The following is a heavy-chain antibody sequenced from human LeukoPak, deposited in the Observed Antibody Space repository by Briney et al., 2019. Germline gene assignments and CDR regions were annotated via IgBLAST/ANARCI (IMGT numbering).Heavy chain of an antibody. Sequence: PSETLSLTCTVSGGSISSYYWSWIRQPPGKGLEWIGYIDYSGSTNYNPSLNSRVTISRDTSKNHFSLELSSVTAADTAVYFCARGRVSSSSWSSTYYYYFYMDVWGKGTTVTVS. V-gene: IGHV4-59*01. CDR2: IDYSGST. CDR3: ARGRVSSSSWSSTYYYYFYMDV. D-gene: IGHD6-13*01. CDR1: GGSISSYY. J-gene: IGHJ6*03.